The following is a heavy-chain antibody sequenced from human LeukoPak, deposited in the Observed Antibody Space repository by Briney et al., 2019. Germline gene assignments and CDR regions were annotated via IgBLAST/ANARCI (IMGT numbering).Heavy chain of an antibody. CDR2: IYYSGST. J-gene: IGHJ6*02. D-gene: IGHD4-23*01. Sequence: SETLSLTCTVSGDSISSGGYSWSWIRQHPGKGLEWIGYIYYSGSTNYNPSLKSRVTISVDTSKNQFSLKLSSVTAADTAVYYCALYGGNFSADYYYYGMDVWGQGTTVTVSS. V-gene: IGHV4-61*08. CDR1: GDSISSGGYS. CDR3: ALYGGNFSADYYYYGMDV.